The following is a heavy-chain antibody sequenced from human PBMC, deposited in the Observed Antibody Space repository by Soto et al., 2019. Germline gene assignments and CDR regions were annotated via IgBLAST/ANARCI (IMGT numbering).Heavy chain of an antibody. J-gene: IGHJ6*02. Sequence: SGPTLVNPTETLTLTCTVSGFSLSNARMGVSWIRQPPGKALEWLAHIFSNDEKSYNTSLKSRLTISKNTSKSQVVLTMTNMDPVDTATYYCARLYGSGSPQTAYYYYYGMDVWGQGTTVTVSS. D-gene: IGHD3-10*01. CDR2: IFSNDEK. CDR1: GFSLSNARMG. V-gene: IGHV2-26*01. CDR3: ARLYGSGSPQTAYYYYYGMDV.